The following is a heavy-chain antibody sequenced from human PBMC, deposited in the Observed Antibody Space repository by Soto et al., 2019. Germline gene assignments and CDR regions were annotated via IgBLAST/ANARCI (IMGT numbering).Heavy chain of an antibody. D-gene: IGHD4-17*01. J-gene: IGHJ2*01. Sequence: PGGSLRLSCAASGFTFSSYAMSWVRQAPGKGLEWVSAISGSGGSTYYADSVKGRFTISRDNSKNTLYLQMNSLRAEDTAVYYCAKVPIHDYGDYVIPSYWYFDLWGRGTLVTVSS. CDR2: ISGSGGST. CDR3: AKVPIHDYGDYVIPSYWYFDL. V-gene: IGHV3-23*01. CDR1: GFTFSSYA.